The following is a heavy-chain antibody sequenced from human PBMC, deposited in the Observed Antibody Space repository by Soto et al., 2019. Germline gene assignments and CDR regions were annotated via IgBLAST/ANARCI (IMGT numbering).Heavy chain of an antibody. J-gene: IGHJ4*02. V-gene: IGHV3-30*18. D-gene: IGHD3-9*01. CDR3: AKGLRYFDWLTFDY. Sequence: QPGGSLRLSCAASGFTFSSYGMHWVRQAPGKGLEWVAVISYDGSNKYYADSVKGRFTISRDNSKNTLYLQMNSLRAEDTAVYYCAKGLRYFDWLTFDYWGQGTLVTVSS. CDR2: ISYDGSNK. CDR1: GFTFSSYG.